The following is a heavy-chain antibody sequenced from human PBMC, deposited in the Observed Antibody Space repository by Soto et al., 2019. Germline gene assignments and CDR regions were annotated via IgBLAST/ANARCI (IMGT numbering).Heavy chain of an antibody. CDR2: ISYDGSNK. CDR3: AQNGDSYESGGPAY. D-gene: IGHD5-18*01. V-gene: IGHV3-30*18. J-gene: IGHJ4*02. CDR1: GFMFSSYG. Sequence: QVQLVESGGGVVQPGGSLRLSCAASGFMFSSYGMHWVRQAPGKGLECVAVISYDGSNKYYSDSVKGRFTISRDNAKNTLYLHMKSLRAEGTAVYHCAQNGDSYESGGPAYWGQGTLVTVPS.